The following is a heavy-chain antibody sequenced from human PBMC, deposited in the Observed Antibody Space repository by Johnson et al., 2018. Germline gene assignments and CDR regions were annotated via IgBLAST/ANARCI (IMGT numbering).Heavy chain of an antibody. CDR2: ISGSGGST. Sequence: VQLVESGGGLVQPGGSLRLSCAASGFTFSSYAMSWVRQAPGKGLEWVSAISGSGGSTYYADAVKGRVTISRDNSKNTLYLQMKSLRAEDTAVYYCAKDRGVYDSSGYYLDVWGKGTTVTVSS. CDR1: GFTFSSYA. D-gene: IGHD3-22*01. V-gene: IGHV3-23*04. CDR3: AKDRGVYDSSGYYLDV. J-gene: IGHJ6*03.